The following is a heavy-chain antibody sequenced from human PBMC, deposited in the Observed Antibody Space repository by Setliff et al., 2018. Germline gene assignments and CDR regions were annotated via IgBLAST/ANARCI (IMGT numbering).Heavy chain of an antibody. D-gene: IGHD2-2*01. Sequence: PGGSLRLSCAASGFTFSTYAMSWVRQAPGKGLEWVSAISGGSGRTYYVATVKGRFTISKDTSKSQVVLTLTNVDPVDTATYYCARIPEDSVILPAVSPYYYYYMDVWGKGTTVTVSS. V-gene: IGHV3-23*01. CDR2: ISGGSGRT. CDR1: GFTFSTYA. J-gene: IGHJ6*03. CDR3: ARIPEDSVILPAVSPYYYYYMDV.